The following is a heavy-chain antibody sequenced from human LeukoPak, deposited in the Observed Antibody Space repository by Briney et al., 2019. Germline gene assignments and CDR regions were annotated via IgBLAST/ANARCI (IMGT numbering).Heavy chain of an antibody. CDR1: GGSISSGGYY. Sequence: SETLSLTCTVSGGSISSGGYYWSWIRQHPGKGLEWIGYIYYSGSTYYNPSLKSRVTISVDTSKNQFSLKLSSVTAADTAVYYCARDSGGGYDQTDAFDIWGQGTMVTVSS. CDR3: ARDSGGGYDQTDAFDI. D-gene: IGHD5-12*01. CDR2: IYYSGST. J-gene: IGHJ3*02. V-gene: IGHV4-31*03.